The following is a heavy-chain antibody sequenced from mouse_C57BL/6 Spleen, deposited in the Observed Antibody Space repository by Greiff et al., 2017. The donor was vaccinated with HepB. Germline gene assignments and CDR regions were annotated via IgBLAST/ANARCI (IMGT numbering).Heavy chain of an antibody. J-gene: IGHJ3*01. CDR1: GFTFSSYG. D-gene: IGHD1-1*01. CDR2: ISSGGSYT. V-gene: IGHV5-6*01. CDR3: ARDDTTVGRVFAY. Sequence: EVKLVESGGDLVKPGGSLKLSCAASGFTFSSYGMSWVRQTPDKRLEWVATISSGGSYTSYPDSVKGRFTISRDNAKNTLYLQMSSLKSEDTAMYYCARDDTTVGRVFAYWGQGTLVTVSA.